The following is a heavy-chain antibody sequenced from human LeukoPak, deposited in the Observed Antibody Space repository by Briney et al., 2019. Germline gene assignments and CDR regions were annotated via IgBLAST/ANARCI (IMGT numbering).Heavy chain of an antibody. CDR2: ISGRGGII. CDR3: AKDSDYYDDSGYYQDC. Sequence: PGGSLRVSCATSGFTFSSYAMSWVRQAPGKGLEWVSGISGRGGIIYYADSVKGRFTITRNNSKNTLYLQMNSLRAEDTAVYYCAKDSDYYDDSGYYQDCWGQGTLVTVSS. CDR1: GFTFSSYA. J-gene: IGHJ4*02. D-gene: IGHD3-22*01. V-gene: IGHV3-23*01.